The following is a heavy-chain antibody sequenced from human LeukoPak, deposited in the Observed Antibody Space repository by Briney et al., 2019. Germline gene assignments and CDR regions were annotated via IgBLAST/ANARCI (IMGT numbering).Heavy chain of an antibody. CDR3: ARARSVGPPTGFDY. Sequence: PGGSLRLSCAASGFTFSSFAMHWVRQAPGKGLEWVAVISYDASNKFYADSVQGRFTISRDSSKNTLFLQMNSLGAEDTAVFYCARARSVGPPTGFDYWGQGTLVTVSS. J-gene: IGHJ4*02. CDR2: ISYDASNK. V-gene: IGHV3-30-3*01. D-gene: IGHD4-23*01. CDR1: GFTFSSFA.